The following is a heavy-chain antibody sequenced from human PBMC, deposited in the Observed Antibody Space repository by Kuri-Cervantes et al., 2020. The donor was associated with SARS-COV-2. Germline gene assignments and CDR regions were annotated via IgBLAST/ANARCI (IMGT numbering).Heavy chain of an antibody. J-gene: IGHJ3*02. Sequence: GSLRLSCSVSGGSISSSSYYWGWIRQPPGKGREWIGSIYYRGSTYYTPSLKSRVTMSVDTSKNQFSLKLSSVTAADTAVYYCARYCSSTSCYGDSFDIWGQGTMVTGSS. CDR1: GGSISSSSYY. CDR3: ARYCSSTSCYGDSFDI. CDR2: IYYRGST. D-gene: IGHD2-2*01. V-gene: IGHV4-39*01.